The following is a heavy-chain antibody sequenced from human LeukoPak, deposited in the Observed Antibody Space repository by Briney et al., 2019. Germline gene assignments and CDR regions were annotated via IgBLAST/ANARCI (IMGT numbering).Heavy chain of an antibody. CDR3: AREGRNYYGMDV. CDR1: GFTFSSYE. Sequence: GSLRLSCAASGFTFSSYEMNWVRQAPGKGLEWVSYISSSGTAIYYADSVKGRFTISRDNAKNSLYLQMNSLRAEDTAVYYCAREGRNYYGMDVWGQGTTATVSS. V-gene: IGHV3-48*03. CDR2: ISSSGTAI. J-gene: IGHJ6*02.